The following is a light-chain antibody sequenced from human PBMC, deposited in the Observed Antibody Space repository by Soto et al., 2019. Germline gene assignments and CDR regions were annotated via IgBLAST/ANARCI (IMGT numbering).Light chain of an antibody. J-gene: IGKJ1*01. CDR3: QHYYYWPPWT. CDR2: GVS. Sequence: EIVLTQSPGTLSLSPGERATLSCRASQSVSSNKLAWHQQKPGQAPRLLIYGVSNRATGVPARFSGSGSETEFTLTISSLQSEDFAVYYCQHYYYWPPWTFGQGTKVDIK. CDR1: QSVSSN. V-gene: IGKV3-15*01.